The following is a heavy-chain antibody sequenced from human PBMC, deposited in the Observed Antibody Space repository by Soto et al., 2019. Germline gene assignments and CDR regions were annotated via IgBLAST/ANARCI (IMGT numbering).Heavy chain of an antibody. V-gene: IGHV4-34*01. CDR3: ARLSYDFWSGYYWQSFDP. D-gene: IGHD3-3*01. CDR2: INHSGST. J-gene: IGHJ5*02. Sequence: SETLSLTCAVYGGSFSGYYWSWIRQPPGKGLEWIGEINHSGSTNYNPSLKSRVTISVDTSKNQFSLKLSSVTAADTAVYYCARLSYDFWSGYYWQSFDPWGQGTLVTVSS. CDR1: GGSFSGYY.